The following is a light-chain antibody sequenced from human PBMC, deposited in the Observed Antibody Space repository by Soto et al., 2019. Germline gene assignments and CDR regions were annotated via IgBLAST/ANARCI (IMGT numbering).Light chain of an antibody. CDR1: QSLSSN. CDR3: QQYTNWPPTYT. CDR2: GAS. Sequence: EIVLTQSPGTLSLSPGERATLSCRASQSLSSNLAWYQQKPGQAPRLLIYGASTRATGIPARFSGSGSGTDFTLTISSLQSEDFAVSYCQQYTNWPPTYTFGQGTKVDIK. V-gene: IGKV3-15*01. J-gene: IGKJ2*01.